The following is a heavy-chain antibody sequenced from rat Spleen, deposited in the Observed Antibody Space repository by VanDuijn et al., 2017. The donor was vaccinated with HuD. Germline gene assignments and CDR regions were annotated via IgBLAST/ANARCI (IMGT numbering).Heavy chain of an antibody. V-gene: IGHV3-3*01. Sequence: EVQLQESGPGLVKPSQSLSLTCSVTGYSITSSYRWSWIRKFPGNKLEWMGYINSAGSTNYNPTLISRISITRDTSKNQFFLQVNSVTTEDTATYYCARVYDGTHYYDDYWGQGVMVTVSS. CDR1: GYSITSSYR. D-gene: IGHD1-12*02. CDR3: ARVYDGTHYYDDY. CDR2: INSAGST. J-gene: IGHJ2*01.